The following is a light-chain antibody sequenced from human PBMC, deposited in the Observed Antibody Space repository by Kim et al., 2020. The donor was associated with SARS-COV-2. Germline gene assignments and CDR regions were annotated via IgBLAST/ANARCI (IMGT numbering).Light chain of an antibody. CDR3: QVWDSSTV. V-gene: IGLV3-21*04. CDR2: YDN. CDR1: NIGSKR. Sequence: SVAPGKTARITCGGNNIGSKRVHWYQQKPGQAPVLVIYYDNDRPSGIPERFSGSNSGNTATLTISRVEAGDEADYYCQVWDSSTVFGGGTQLTVL. J-gene: IGLJ2*01.